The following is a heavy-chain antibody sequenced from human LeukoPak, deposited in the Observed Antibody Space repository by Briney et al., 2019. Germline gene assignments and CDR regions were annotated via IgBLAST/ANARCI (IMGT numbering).Heavy chain of an antibody. CDR2: ISNSGGST. J-gene: IGHJ4*02. CDR3: AKDVTGGGNYWLDY. D-gene: IGHD2-8*02. CDR1: GFTSSSYA. Sequence: GGSLRLSCAASGFTSSSYAMSWVRQAPGKGLEWVSGISNSGGSTYYADSVKGRFTISRDNSKNTVSLQMNSLRAEDTAVYYCAKDVTGGGNYWLDYWGQGTLVTVSS. V-gene: IGHV3-23*01.